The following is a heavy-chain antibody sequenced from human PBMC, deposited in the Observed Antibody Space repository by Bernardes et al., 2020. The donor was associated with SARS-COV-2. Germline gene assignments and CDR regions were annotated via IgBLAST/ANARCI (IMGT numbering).Heavy chain of an antibody. CDR2: INPNSGGT. CDR1: GYTFTGYY. CDR3: ALPPTNYDRYGMDV. V-gene: IGHV1-2*02. Sequence: ASVKVSWKASGYTFTGYYMHWVRQAPGQGLEWMGWINPNSGGTNYAQKFQGRVTMTRDTSISTAYMELSRLRSDDTAVYYCALPPTNYDRYGMDVWGQGTTVTVSS. D-gene: IGHD3-22*01. J-gene: IGHJ6*02.